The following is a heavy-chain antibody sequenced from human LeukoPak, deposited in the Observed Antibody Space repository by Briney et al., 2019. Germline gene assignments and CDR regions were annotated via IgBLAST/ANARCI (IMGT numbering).Heavy chain of an antibody. Sequence: GGSLRLSCAASGFTFSSYAMSWVRQAPGKGLEWVSAISGSGGSTYYADSVKGRFTISRDNSKNTLYLQMNSLRAEDTAVYYCAKELCGQQWLSYYYYYGMDVWGQGTTVTVSS. CDR3: AKELCGQQWLSYYYYYGMDV. V-gene: IGHV3-23*01. CDR2: ISGSGGST. J-gene: IGHJ6*02. CDR1: GFTFSSYA. D-gene: IGHD6-19*01.